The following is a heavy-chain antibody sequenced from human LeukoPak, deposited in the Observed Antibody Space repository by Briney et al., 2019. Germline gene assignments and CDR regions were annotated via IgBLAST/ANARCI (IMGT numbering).Heavy chain of an antibody. CDR2: IKSKTDGGAT. Sequence: GGPLRLSCAASGFTFSSFPMNWFRQAPGKGLEWLGRIKSKTDGGATDYAAPVKDRFTILRDDSKNTLYLQMNSLITEDTALYYCTVVDYDILAGYYWFDSWGQGTLVTVSS. D-gene: IGHD3-9*01. J-gene: IGHJ5*01. CDR3: TVVDYDILAGYYWFDS. V-gene: IGHV3-15*01. CDR1: GFTFSSFP.